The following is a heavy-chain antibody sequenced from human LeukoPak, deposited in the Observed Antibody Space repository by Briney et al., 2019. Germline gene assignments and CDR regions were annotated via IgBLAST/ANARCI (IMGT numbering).Heavy chain of an antibody. CDR1: GGSISSGGYS. D-gene: IGHD3-22*01. V-gene: IGHV4-30-2*01. Sequence: SQTLSLTCAVSGGSISSGGYSWSWIRQPPGKGLEWIGYIYHSGSTYYNPSLKSRVTISVDTSKNQFSLKLSSVTAADTAVYSCARGLYDSSAYYHFDYWGRGTLVTVSS. CDR2: IYHSGST. CDR3: ARGLYDSSAYYHFDY. J-gene: IGHJ4*02.